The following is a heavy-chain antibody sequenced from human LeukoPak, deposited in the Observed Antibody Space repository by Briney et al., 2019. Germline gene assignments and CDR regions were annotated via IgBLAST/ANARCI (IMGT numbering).Heavy chain of an antibody. CDR1: GFTFSSYS. D-gene: IGHD3-10*01. CDR2: ISSSSSYI. Sequence: GGSLRLSCAASGFTFSSYSMNWVRQAPGKGLEWVSSISSSSSYIYYADSVKGRFTISRDNAKNSLYLQMNSLRAEDTAVYHCAAGGGYYYHMDVWGKGTTVTVSS. J-gene: IGHJ6*03. CDR3: AAGGGYYYHMDV. V-gene: IGHV3-21*01.